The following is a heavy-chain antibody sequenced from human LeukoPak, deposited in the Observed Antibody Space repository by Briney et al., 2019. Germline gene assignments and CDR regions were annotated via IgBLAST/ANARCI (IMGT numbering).Heavy chain of an antibody. CDR3: ARDGGANYYDSSGYSAEYFQH. CDR1: GYTFTNYG. D-gene: IGHD3-22*01. CDR2: ISGYNGNT. Sequence: GPSVKVSCKASGYTFTNYGISRVRQAPGQGLEWMGWISGYNGNTNYAQEKLQGRVTMTTDTSTSTAYMELSSLRSEDTAVYYCARDGGANYYDSSGYSAEYFQHWGQGTLVTVSS. V-gene: IGHV1-18*01. J-gene: IGHJ1*01.